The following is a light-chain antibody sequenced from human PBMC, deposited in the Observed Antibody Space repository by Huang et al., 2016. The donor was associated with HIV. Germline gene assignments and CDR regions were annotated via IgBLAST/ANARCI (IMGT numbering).Light chain of an antibody. CDR2: RVS. CDR3: MQGTHWPWT. CDR1: QSLEHSDGSTY. V-gene: IGKV2-30*02. Sequence: EVVMTQSPLSLPVTLGQPASISCRSSQSLEHSDGSTYLNWFQQRPGQSPRRLFFRVSNGDSWVPDRFTASGSGTDFTLKIRRVEAEDAAIYYCMQGTHWPWTFGQGTKVEI. J-gene: IGKJ1*01.